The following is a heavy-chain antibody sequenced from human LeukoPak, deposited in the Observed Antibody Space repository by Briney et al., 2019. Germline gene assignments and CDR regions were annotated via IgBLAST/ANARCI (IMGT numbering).Heavy chain of an antibody. CDR2: IYSGGST. CDR3: ARHYYDSSGYYSSYFDY. CDR1: GFTVSSNY. J-gene: IGHJ4*02. V-gene: IGHV3-53*01. D-gene: IGHD3-22*01. Sequence: GGSLRLSCAASGFTVSSNYMSWVRQAPGKGLEWVSVIYSGGSTYYADSVKGRFTISRDNSKNTLYLQMNSLRAEDTAVYYCARHYYDSSGYYSSYFDYWGQGTLVTVSS.